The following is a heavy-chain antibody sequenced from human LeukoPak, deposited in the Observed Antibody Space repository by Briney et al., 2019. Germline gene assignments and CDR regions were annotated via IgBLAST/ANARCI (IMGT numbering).Heavy chain of an antibody. Sequence: GPSLTPARPPSGFTFSSYGTHSARHPPGNGRGWLAYIRIEVINKNHADSVKRRFSISRDNSKNTLYLQIYRLRDEDTAVYYCAKDRGLAYYYGSGSYYGAFDIGGQGTMVTVFS. J-gene: IGHJ3*02. V-gene: IGHV3-30*02. CDR3: AKDRGLAYYYGSGSYYGAFDI. CDR2: IRIEVINK. D-gene: IGHD3-10*01. CDR1: GFTFSSYG.